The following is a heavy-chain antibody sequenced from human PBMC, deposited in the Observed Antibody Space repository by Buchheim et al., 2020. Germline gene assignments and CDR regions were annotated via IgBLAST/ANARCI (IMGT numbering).Heavy chain of an antibody. CDR1: GFTFSSYS. CDR2: ISRSGGGT. J-gene: IGHJ4*02. CDR3: AKVRFTVVTPTGLFDY. V-gene: IGHV3-23*01. D-gene: IGHD4-23*01. Sequence: EVQLLESGGGLVQPGGSLRLSCAASGFTFSSYSMSWVRQAPGKGLEWVSAISRSGGGTYYADSVKGRFTISRDNSKNSLYLQMNSLRAEDTAVYYCAKVRFTVVTPTGLFDYWGQGTL.